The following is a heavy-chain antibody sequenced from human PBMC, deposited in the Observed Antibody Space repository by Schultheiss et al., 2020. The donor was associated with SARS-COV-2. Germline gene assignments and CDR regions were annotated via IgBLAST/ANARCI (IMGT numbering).Heavy chain of an antibody. CDR2: ISWNSGSI. D-gene: IGHD5-18*01. V-gene: IGHV3-9*01. Sequence: GGSLRLSCVTSGFTFEDYAMHWVRQAPGKGLEWVSGISWNSGSIGYADSVKGRFTISRDNAKNSLYLQMNSLRAEDTAVYYCARGRGYSYGSHFDYWGQGTLVTVSS. CDR3: ARGRGYSYGSHFDY. J-gene: IGHJ4*02. CDR1: GFTFEDYA.